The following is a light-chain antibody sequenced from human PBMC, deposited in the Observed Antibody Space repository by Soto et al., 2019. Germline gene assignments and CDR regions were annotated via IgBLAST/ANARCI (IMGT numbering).Light chain of an antibody. CDR1: SSNIGAGYD. V-gene: IGLV1-40*01. J-gene: IGLJ1*01. Sequence: QSVLTQPPSVSGDPGQRVTISCTGSSSNIGAGYDVHWYQQLPGTAPKLLIYGNSDRPSGVPDRFSGSTSAASASLAITGLQPEDDADYYCQYYESSLSGSVFGAGTKVTVL. CDR3: QYYESSLSGSV. CDR2: GNS.